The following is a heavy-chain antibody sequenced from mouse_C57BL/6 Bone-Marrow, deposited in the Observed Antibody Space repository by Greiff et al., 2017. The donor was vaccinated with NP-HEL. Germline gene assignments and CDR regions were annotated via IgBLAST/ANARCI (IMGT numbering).Heavy chain of an antibody. Sequence: VQLQESGAELARPGASVKLSCKASGYTFTSYGISWVKQRTGQGLEWIGEIYPRSGNTYYNEKFKGKATLTADKSSSTAYMELRSLTSEDSAVYFCARWGARNYFDYWGQGTTLTVSS. D-gene: IGHD3-1*01. J-gene: IGHJ2*01. CDR3: ARWGARNYFDY. V-gene: IGHV1-81*01. CDR1: GYTFTSYG. CDR2: IYPRSGNT.